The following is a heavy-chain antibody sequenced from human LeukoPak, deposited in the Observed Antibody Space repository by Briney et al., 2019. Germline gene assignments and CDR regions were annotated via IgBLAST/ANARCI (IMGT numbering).Heavy chain of an antibody. J-gene: IGHJ4*02. CDR3: ARGRDKQWLVQGDY. CDR1: GYTFTDFY. D-gene: IGHD6-19*01. CDR2: INPNSGGT. V-gene: IGHV1-2*02. Sequence: ASVKVSCKASGYTFTDFYILWVRQAPGQGLEWMGWINPNSGGTNYAQKFQGRVTMTRDTSISTAYMELSRLRSDDTAVYYCARGRDKQWLVQGDYWGQGTLVTVSS.